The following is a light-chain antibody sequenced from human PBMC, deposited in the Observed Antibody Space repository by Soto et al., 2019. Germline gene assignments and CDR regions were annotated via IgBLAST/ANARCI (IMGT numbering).Light chain of an antibody. Sequence: HSTLPSSGGDRVTITCRASQSIDRWLAWYQHKPGKAPKLLIYDASSLESGVPSRFSGSRSGTEFTLTISSLQSEDFAVYYCQQYIRLPLTVGGGTKVEIK. CDR3: QQYIRLPLT. J-gene: IGKJ4*01. V-gene: IGKV1-5*01. CDR1: QSIDRW. CDR2: DAS.